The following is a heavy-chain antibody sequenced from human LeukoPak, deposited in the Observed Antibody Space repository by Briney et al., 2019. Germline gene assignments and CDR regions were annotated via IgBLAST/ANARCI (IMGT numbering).Heavy chain of an antibody. Sequence: ASVKVSCKASGYTFTSYDINWVRQATGQGLEWMGWMNPNSGNTGYAQKFQGRVTITRNTSISTAYMELSSLRSEDTAVYYCARVHTGGYCTNGVCYPDYWGQGTLVTVSS. CDR2: MNPNSGNT. V-gene: IGHV1-8*03. CDR3: ARVHTGGYCTNGVCYPDY. D-gene: IGHD2-8*01. CDR1: GYTFTSYD. J-gene: IGHJ4*02.